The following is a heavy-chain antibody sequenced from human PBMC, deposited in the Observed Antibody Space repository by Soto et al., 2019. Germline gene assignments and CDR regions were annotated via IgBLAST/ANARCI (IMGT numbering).Heavy chain of an antibody. J-gene: IGHJ4*02. D-gene: IGHD6-13*01. CDR3: ARGGIAAATFDY. CDR1: GGSISSGGYY. V-gene: IGHV4-31*03. CDR2: IYYSGST. Sequence: PSETLSLTCTVSGGSISSGGYYWSWIRQHPGKGLEWIGYIYYSGSTYYNPSLKSRVTISVDTSKNQFSLKLSSVTAADTAVYYCARGGIAAATFDYWGQGTLVTVSS.